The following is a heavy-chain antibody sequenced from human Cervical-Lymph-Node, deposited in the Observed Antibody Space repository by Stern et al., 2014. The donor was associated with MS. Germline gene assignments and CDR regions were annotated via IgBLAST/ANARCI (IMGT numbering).Heavy chain of an antibody. D-gene: IGHD1-1*01. J-gene: IGHJ6*02. Sequence: VQLVESGAEVKKPGSSVKVSCMASGGTFSRNAISWVRQAPGQGLEWVGGIFPVLLTPNYAQKFQGSVIITADRSTSTVYMELTSLRSEDTAIYYFARTVSAWNGDLMGAAPSGYYYGMDVWGQGTTVTVSS. V-gene: IGHV1-69*06. CDR3: ARTVSAWNGDLMGAAPSGYYYGMDV. CDR2: IFPVLLTP. CDR1: GGTFSRNA.